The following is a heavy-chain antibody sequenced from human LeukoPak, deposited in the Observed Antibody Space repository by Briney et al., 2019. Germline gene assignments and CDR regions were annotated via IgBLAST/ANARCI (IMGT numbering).Heavy chain of an antibody. Sequence: SETLSRTCTGSGGSISSSSYYWGWIRQPPGKGLEWIGSISYSGSTYYNPSLKSRVTISVDTSKNQFSLKLSSVTAADTAVYYCARGYCSGGSCYSYYYYNYMDVWGKGTTVTVSS. D-gene: IGHD2-15*01. J-gene: IGHJ6*03. CDR3: ARGYCSGGSCYSYYYYNYMDV. CDR1: GGSISSSSYY. V-gene: IGHV4-39*07. CDR2: ISYSGST.